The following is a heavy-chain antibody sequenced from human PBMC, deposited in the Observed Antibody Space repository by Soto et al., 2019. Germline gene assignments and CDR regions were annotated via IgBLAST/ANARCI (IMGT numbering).Heavy chain of an antibody. V-gene: IGHV4-30-4*08. D-gene: IGHD2-8*01. CDR3: AREIMPLTNDWYFDL. CDR1: GGSFSDYY. J-gene: IGHJ2*01. Sequence: LSLTCAVYGGSFSDYYWSWIRQPPGKGLEWIGHIYDSGSTYYNPSLKSRLTISVDTSKNQFSLRLSSVTAADTAVYYCAREIMPLTNDWYFDLWGRGTLVTVSS. CDR2: IYDSGST.